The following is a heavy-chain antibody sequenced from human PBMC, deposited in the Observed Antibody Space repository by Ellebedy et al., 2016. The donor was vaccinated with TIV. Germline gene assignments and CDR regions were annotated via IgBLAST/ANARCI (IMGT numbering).Heavy chain of an antibody. CDR1: GYTFTSYG. CDR2: ISAYNGNT. Sequence: ASVKVSCXASGYTFTSYGISWVRQAPGQGLEWMGWISAYNGNTNYAQKLQGRVTMTTDTSTSTASMELRSLRSDDTAVYYCASPGPRYYYDSSGYYRPRNDYGMDVWGQGTTVTVSS. CDR3: ASPGPRYYYDSSGYYRPRNDYGMDV. J-gene: IGHJ6*02. V-gene: IGHV1-18*04. D-gene: IGHD3-22*01.